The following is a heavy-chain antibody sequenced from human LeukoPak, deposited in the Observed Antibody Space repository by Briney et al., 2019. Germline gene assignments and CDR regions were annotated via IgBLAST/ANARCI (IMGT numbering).Heavy chain of an antibody. D-gene: IGHD2-15*01. Sequence: GGSLRLSCAASGFTFSSYAMSWVRLAPGKGLEWVSAISDSGGNTYYADSVKGRLTISRDNSKNTLYLQMNSLRAEDTAVYYCATLRLSDHFDYWGQGTLVTVSS. V-gene: IGHV3-23*01. CDR1: GFTFSSYA. J-gene: IGHJ4*02. CDR3: ATLRLSDHFDY. CDR2: ISDSGGNT.